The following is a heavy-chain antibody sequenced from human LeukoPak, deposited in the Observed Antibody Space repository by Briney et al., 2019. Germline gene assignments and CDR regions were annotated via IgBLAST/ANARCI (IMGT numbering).Heavy chain of an antibody. D-gene: IGHD6-13*01. CDR2: ICYSGST. Sequence: SETLSLTCTVSGGSISSYYWSWIRQPPGKGLEWIGYICYSGSTNYNPSLKSRVTISVDTSKNQFSLKLSSVTAADTAVYYCARGWIAAAGLHFDYWGQGTLVTVSS. V-gene: IGHV4-59*12. CDR1: GGSISSYY. CDR3: ARGWIAAAGLHFDY. J-gene: IGHJ4*02.